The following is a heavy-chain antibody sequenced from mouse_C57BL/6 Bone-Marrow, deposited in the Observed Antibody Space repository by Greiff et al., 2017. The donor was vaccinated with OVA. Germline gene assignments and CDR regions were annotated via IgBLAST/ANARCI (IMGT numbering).Heavy chain of an antibody. J-gene: IGHJ4*01. CDR1: GYTFTSYW. D-gene: IGHD1-1*01. V-gene: IGHV1-55*01. CDR3: ARNIHYYGSSYYAMDY. Sequence: QVQLQQPGAELVKPGASVKMSCKASGYTFTSYWITWVKQRPGQGLEWIGDIYPGSGSTNYNEKFKSKATLTVDTSSSTAYMQLSSLTSEDSAVYYCARNIHYYGSSYYAMDYWGQGTSVTVSS. CDR2: IYPGSGST.